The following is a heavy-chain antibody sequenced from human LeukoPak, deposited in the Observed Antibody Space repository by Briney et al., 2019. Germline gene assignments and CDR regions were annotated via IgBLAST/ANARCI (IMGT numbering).Heavy chain of an antibody. Sequence: SETLSLTCAVYGGSFSGYYWSWIRQPPGKGLEWIGEINHSGSTNYNPSLKSRVTISVDTSKNQFSLKLSSVTAADTAVYYCARSPVEMATKGENWFDPWGQGTLVTVSS. J-gene: IGHJ5*02. V-gene: IGHV4-34*01. CDR3: ARSPVEMATKGENWFDP. D-gene: IGHD5-24*01. CDR1: GGSFSGYY. CDR2: INHSGST.